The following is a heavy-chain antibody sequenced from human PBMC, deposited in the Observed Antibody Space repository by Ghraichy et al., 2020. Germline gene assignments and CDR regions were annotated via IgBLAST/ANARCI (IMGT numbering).Heavy chain of an antibody. D-gene: IGHD2-21*01. CDR3: ARDRITGDGGYSTDH. Sequence: GGSLRLSCAASGFTFSSYHMNWVRQAPGKGLEWISWITSTSGTIYYADSVKGRFTSSRDNAKNSLYLQMNSLRDEDTAVYYCARDRITGDGGYSTDHWGQGTLVTVSS. CDR2: ITSTSGTI. V-gene: IGHV3-48*02. CDR1: GFTFSSYH. J-gene: IGHJ4*02.